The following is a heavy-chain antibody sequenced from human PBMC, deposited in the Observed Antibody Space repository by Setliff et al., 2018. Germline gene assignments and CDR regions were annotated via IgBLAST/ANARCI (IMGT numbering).Heavy chain of an antibody. CDR2: IYTSGST. D-gene: IGHD3-3*01. J-gene: IGHJ4*02. CDR3: ARNYNFWSGYYYFDY. CDR1: GGSISSYY. Sequence: SETLSLTCTVSGGSISSYYWIWIRQPPGKGLEWIGYIYTSGSTNYNPSLKSRVTISVDTSKNQFSLKLSSVTAADTAVYYCARNYNFWSGYYYFDYWGQGTLVTVSS. V-gene: IGHV4-4*08.